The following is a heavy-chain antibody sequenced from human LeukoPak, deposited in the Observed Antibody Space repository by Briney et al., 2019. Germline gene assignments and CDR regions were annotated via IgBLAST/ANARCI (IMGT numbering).Heavy chain of an antibody. D-gene: IGHD5-24*01. CDR3: ARDKYGYNIFDL. CDR2: ITSSSSHI. Sequence: SGGSLRLSCAASGFTFSSYWMSWVRQAPGKGLEWVSSITSSSSHIYSTDSVKGRFTISRDNAKNSLYLQMNSLRVEDTAVYYCARDKYGYNIFDLWGQGTLVTVSS. CDR1: GFTFSSYW. J-gene: IGHJ4*02. V-gene: IGHV3-21*01.